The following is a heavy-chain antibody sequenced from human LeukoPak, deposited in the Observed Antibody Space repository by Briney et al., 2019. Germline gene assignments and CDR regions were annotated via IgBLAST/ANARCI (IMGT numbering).Heavy chain of an antibody. D-gene: IGHD3-22*01. CDR2: ISYDGSNK. V-gene: IGHV3-30-3*01. Sequence: GGSLRLSCAASGFTFSSYAMHWVRRAPGKGLEWVAVISYDGSNKYYADSVKGRFTISRDNSKNTLYLQMNSLRAEDTAVYYCARDYYDSSGYYSDYYGMDVWGQGTTVTVSS. CDR3: ARDYYDSSGYYSDYYGMDV. J-gene: IGHJ6*02. CDR1: GFTFSSYA.